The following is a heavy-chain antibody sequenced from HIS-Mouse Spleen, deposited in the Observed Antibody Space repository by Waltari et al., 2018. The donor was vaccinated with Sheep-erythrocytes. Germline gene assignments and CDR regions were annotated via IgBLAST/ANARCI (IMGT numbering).Heavy chain of an antibody. CDR2: ISSSSSTI. CDR1: AFPSITYS. J-gene: IGHJ4*02. D-gene: IGHD6-19*01. Sequence: EVQLVESGGGLVQPEGSLRLSCPASAFPSITYSMNWVRQAPGKGLEWVSYISSSSSTIYYADSVKGRFTISRDNARNSLYLQMNSLRAEDTAVYYCARDPYEVGWYDYWGQGTLVTVSS. CDR3: ARDPYEVGWYDY. V-gene: IGHV3-48*01.